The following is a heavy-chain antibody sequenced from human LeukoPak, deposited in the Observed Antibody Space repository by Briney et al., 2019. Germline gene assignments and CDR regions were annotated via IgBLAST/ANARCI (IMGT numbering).Heavy chain of an antibody. CDR3: AREESYSGYDLASSRSNYFDY. D-gene: IGHD5-12*01. CDR1: GGSFSGYY. J-gene: IGHJ4*02. Sequence: SETLSLTCAVYGGSFSGYYWSWIRQPPGKGLERIGEINHSGSTNYNPSLKSRVTISVDTSKNQFSLKLSSVTAADTAVYYCAREESYSGYDLASSRSNYFDYWGQGTLVTVSS. V-gene: IGHV4-34*01. CDR2: INHSGST.